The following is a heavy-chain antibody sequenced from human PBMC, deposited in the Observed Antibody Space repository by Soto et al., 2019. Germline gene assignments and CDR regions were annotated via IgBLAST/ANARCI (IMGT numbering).Heavy chain of an antibody. Sequence: XESLRLSCAASGFTFSKYWMSWVRHDPGKGLEWVANINQHGSEKYYVESVKGRFTISRDNAKNLLYLQMNSLGVEDTAIYYCATSSSNRWFDPWGQGTPVTVSS. V-gene: IGHV3-7*03. D-gene: IGHD2-2*01. J-gene: IGHJ5*02. CDR2: INQHGSEK. CDR1: GFTFSKYW. CDR3: ATSSSNRWFDP.